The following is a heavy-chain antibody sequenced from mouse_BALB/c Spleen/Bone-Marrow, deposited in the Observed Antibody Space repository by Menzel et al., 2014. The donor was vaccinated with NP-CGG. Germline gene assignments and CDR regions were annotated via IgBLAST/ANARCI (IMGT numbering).Heavy chain of an antibody. CDR2: ISSGGSYT. Sequence: DVKLVESGAGLVKPGGSLKLSCAASGFTFSTYALSWVRQSPEKRLEWVAEISSGGSYTYYPDTVTGRFTISRDNAKNTLFLEMSRLRAEDTAMYYCARSPQRNYAMDYWGQGTLVTVSS. J-gene: IGHJ4*01. CDR3: ARSPQRNYAMDY. CDR1: GFTFSTYA. D-gene: IGHD3-2*02. V-gene: IGHV5-9-4*01.